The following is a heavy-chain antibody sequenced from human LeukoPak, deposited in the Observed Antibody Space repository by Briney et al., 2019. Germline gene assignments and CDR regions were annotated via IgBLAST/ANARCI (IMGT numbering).Heavy chain of an antibody. D-gene: IGHD3-10*01. J-gene: IGHJ5*02. CDR2: IYTSGST. V-gene: IGHV4-61*02. CDR1: GGSISSGSYY. CDR3: ARAQKSPLWFGESNRWSWFDP. Sequence: SETLSLTCTVSGGSISSGSYYWSWIRQPAGKGLEWIGRIYTSGSTNYNPSLKSRVTISVDTSKNQFSLKLSSVTAADTAVYYCARAQKSPLWFGESNRWSWFDPWGQGTLVTVSS.